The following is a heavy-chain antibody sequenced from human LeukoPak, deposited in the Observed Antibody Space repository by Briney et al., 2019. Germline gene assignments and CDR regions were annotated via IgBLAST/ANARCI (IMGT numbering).Heavy chain of an antibody. J-gene: IGHJ4*02. CDR3: ASGGMFRYPFDY. Sequence: PSETLSLTCAVYGGSFSGYYWSWIRQPPGKGLEWIGEINHSGSTNYNPSLKSRVTISVDTSKNQFSLKLSSVTAADTAVYYCASGGMFRYPFDYWGQGTLVTVSS. V-gene: IGHV4-34*01. CDR1: GGSFSGYY. D-gene: IGHD3-10*02. CDR2: INHSGST.